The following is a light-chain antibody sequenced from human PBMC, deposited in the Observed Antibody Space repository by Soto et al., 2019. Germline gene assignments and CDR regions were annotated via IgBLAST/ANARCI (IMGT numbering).Light chain of an antibody. Sequence: EIVLTQSPGTLSLSPGDRATLSCRASQSVTSSYLAWFQQKPGQAPRLLIYEASSRATGIPDRFSGSGSGTDFTLTINRLEPEDFALYSCHQYGSSPLTFGQGTKLEIK. CDR2: EAS. CDR3: HQYGSSPLT. CDR1: QSVTSSY. V-gene: IGKV3-20*01. J-gene: IGKJ2*01.